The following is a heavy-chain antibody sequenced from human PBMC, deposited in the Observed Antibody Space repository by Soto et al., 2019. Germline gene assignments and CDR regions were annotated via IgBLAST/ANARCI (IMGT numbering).Heavy chain of an antibody. CDR1: GFTFSSYA. D-gene: IGHD4-17*01. Sequence: GGSLRLSCAASGFTFSSYAMHWVRQAPGKGLEWVAVISYDGSNKYYADSVKGRFTISRDNSKNTLYLQMSSLRAEDTAVYYCARDSSYGDYVAGWFDPWGQGTLVTVSS. CDR3: ARDSSYGDYVAGWFDP. CDR2: ISYDGSNK. V-gene: IGHV3-30-3*01. J-gene: IGHJ5*02.